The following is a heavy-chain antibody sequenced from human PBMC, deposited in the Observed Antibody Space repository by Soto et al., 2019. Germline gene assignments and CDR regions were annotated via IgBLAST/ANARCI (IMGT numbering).Heavy chain of an antibody. Sequence: APVKLSCKAWGYIFTVYHIHCVRPAPIRGLEWMGWINPNSGDTEYAQNFQGRVTMTRDTSFNLVYMEMSGLMSDDTAVYYCARDARGTRGFDEMDIWGQGTTVTVSS. CDR1: GYIFTVYH. CDR3: ARDARGTRGFDEMDI. D-gene: IGHD3-9*01. V-gene: IGHV1-2*02. CDR2: INPNSGDT. J-gene: IGHJ6*02.